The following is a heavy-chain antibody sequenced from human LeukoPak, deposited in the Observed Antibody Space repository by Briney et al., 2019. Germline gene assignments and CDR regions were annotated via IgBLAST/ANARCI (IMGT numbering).Heavy chain of an antibody. V-gene: IGHV1-46*02. D-gene: IGHD3-3*01. CDR3: ARDLKDFWSGYYGY. J-gene: IGHJ4*02. CDR1: GYTFNSYY. Sequence: GASVKVSCKASGYTFNSYYMHWVRQAPGQGLGWMGIINPSGGSTSYAQKFQGRVTMTRDTSTSTVYMELSSLRSEDTAVYHCARDLKDFWSGYYGYWGQGTLVTVSS. CDR2: INPSGGST.